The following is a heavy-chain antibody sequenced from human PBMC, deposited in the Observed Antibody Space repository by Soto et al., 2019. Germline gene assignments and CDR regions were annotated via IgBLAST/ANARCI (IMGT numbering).Heavy chain of an antibody. CDR3: ARGTVGEMATIPEYFQH. Sequence: SSETLSLTCAVSGGSISTSNWWSWVRQPPGKGLEWIGEVYHSGSTNYNPSFKSRVAMSVDKSKNQFSLKLSSVTAADTAVYYCARGTVGEMATIPEYFQHWGQGTLVT. D-gene: IGHD1-26*01. V-gene: IGHV4-4*02. J-gene: IGHJ1*01. CDR2: VYHSGST. CDR1: GGSISTSNW.